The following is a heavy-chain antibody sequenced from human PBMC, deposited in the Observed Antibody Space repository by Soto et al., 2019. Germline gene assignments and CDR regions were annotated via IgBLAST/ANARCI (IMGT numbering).Heavy chain of an antibody. CDR1: GFSVTTTGVG. V-gene: IGHV2-5*02. D-gene: IGHD2-15*01. CDR3: AYRYCSSDGWFDP. J-gene: IGHJ5*02. Sequence: QITLKESGPALVNPTQTLTLTCACSGFSVTTTGVGVGWFRQPPGKALEWVALIFWDDDKRYTPSLRNRLDIRRDPSKNQVALKMTNVDPGDTGTYFCAYRYCSSDGWFDPWGQGIMVTVSS. CDR2: IFWDDDK.